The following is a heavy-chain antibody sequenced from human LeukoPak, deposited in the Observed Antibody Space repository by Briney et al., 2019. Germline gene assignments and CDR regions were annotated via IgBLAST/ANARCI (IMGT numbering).Heavy chain of an antibody. V-gene: IGHV3-7*01. D-gene: IGHD1-26*01. CDR2: INQDGSEK. CDR1: GFTFNSYW. J-gene: IGHJ3*02. CDR3: ARSKSGMGASDI. Sequence: RPGGSLRLSCTTSGFTFNSYWMTWVRQAPGKGLEWVANINQDGSEKYYVDSVKGRFTISRDNAKNSLYLQMNSLRVEDTAVYFCARSKSGMGASDIWGQGTMVTVSS.